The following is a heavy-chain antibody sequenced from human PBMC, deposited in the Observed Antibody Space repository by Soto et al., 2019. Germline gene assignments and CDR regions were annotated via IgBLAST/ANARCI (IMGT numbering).Heavy chain of an antibody. Sequence: PGGSLRLACAASGFTFSSYAMSWVRQAPGKGLEWVSAISGSGGSTYYADSVKGRFTISRDNSKNTLYLQMNSLRAEDTAVYYCAKAYYYDSSGFRPPFDFWGQRSLDTGSS. CDR2: ISGSGGST. CDR1: GFTFSSYA. CDR3: AKAYYYDSSGFRPPFDF. V-gene: IGHV3-23*01. J-gene: IGHJ4*02. D-gene: IGHD3-22*01.